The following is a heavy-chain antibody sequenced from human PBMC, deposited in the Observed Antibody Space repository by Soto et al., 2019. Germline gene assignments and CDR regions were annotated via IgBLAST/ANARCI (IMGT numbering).Heavy chain of an antibody. V-gene: IGHV4-34*01. Sequence: PSETLSLTCAVYGGSFSGYYWSWIRQPPGKGLEWIGEINHSGSTNYNPSLKSRVTISVDTSKNQFSLKLSSVTAADTAVYYCAGDRQWLVHGLDYWGQGTLVTVSS. CDR2: INHSGST. D-gene: IGHD6-19*01. J-gene: IGHJ4*02. CDR1: GGSFSGYY. CDR3: AGDRQWLVHGLDY.